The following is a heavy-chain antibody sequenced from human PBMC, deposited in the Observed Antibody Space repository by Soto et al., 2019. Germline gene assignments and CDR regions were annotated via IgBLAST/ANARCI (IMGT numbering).Heavy chain of an antibody. J-gene: IGHJ6*02. CDR3: AKDRGTSGLWSPKGYYYYGMDV. CDR2: ISYDGSNK. V-gene: IGHV3-30*18. Sequence: GGSLRLSCAASGFTFSSYGMHWVRQAPGKGLEWVAVISYDGSNKYYADSVKGRFTISRDNSKNTLYLQMNSLRAEDTAVYYCAKDRGTSGLWSPKGYYYYGMDVWGQGTTVTVSS. CDR1: GFTFSSYG. D-gene: IGHD1-1*01.